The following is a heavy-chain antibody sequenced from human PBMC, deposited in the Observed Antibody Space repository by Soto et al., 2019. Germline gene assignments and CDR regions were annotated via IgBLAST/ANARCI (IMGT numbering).Heavy chain of an antibody. J-gene: IGHJ4*02. Sequence: VQLLESGGGLVQPGGSLRLSCAASGFTFSSYAMSWVRQAPGKGLEWVSAISNSGGGTYYADSVKGRFTLSRDNSKNTLYLQMNSLRADATAVYYCANRVYHGDFDYWGQGTLVTVSS. V-gene: IGHV3-23*01. CDR2: ISNSGGGT. D-gene: IGHD2-2*01. CDR3: ANRVYHGDFDY. CDR1: GFTFSSYA.